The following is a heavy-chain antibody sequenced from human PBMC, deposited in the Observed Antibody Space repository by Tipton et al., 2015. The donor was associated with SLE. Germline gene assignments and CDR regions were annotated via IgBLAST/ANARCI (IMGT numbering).Heavy chain of an antibody. Sequence: AISGSGGSTYYADSVKGRFTISRDNSKNTLYLQMNSLRAEDTAVYYCAKDEWVGIATFDYWGQGTLVTVSS. D-gene: IGHD6-13*01. CDR2: ISGSGGST. CDR3: AKDEWVGIATFDY. V-gene: IGHV3-23*01. J-gene: IGHJ4*02.